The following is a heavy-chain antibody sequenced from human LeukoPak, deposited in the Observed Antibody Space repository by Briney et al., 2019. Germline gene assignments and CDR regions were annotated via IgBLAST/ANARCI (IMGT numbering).Heavy chain of an antibody. J-gene: IGHJ6*03. Sequence: PGGSLRLSCVASGITLSNAWMTWVRQAPGKGLEWVGRIESKIDGGRTDYAAAVKGRFTISRDDSKNILFLHMNGLNTEDTAVYYCARGVRGYSGYSDYYYYMDVWGKGTTVTVSS. D-gene: IGHD5-12*01. CDR3: ARGVRGYSGYSDYYYYMDV. CDR1: GITLSNAW. CDR2: IESKIDGGRT. V-gene: IGHV3-15*04.